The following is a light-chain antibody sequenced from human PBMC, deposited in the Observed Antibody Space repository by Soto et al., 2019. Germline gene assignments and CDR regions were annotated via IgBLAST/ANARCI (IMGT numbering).Light chain of an antibody. CDR3: QHYGSSPPLT. J-gene: IGKJ4*01. Sequence: EFVLTQSPGTLSLSPGERATLSCRASQSVSSTFLAWYQQKPGQPPRLLIYGASTRDTGIPDRFSGSGSGTDFTLTISRLEPEDSAVYYCQHYGSSPPLTFGGGTKVEIK. V-gene: IGKV3-20*01. CDR1: QSVSSTF. CDR2: GAS.